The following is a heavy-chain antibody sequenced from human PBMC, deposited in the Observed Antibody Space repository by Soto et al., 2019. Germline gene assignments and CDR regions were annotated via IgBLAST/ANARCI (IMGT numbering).Heavy chain of an antibody. D-gene: IGHD3-3*01. CDR2: IIPIFGTA. CDR1: GGTFSSYA. V-gene: IGHV1-69*13. Sequence: ASVKVSCKASGGTFSSYAISWVRQAPGQGLEWMGGIIPIFGTANYAQKFQGRVTITADESTSTAYMELSSLRSEDTAVYYCARVLYYDFWSGYQITFFDYWGQGTLVTVSS. J-gene: IGHJ4*02. CDR3: ARVLYYDFWSGYQITFFDY.